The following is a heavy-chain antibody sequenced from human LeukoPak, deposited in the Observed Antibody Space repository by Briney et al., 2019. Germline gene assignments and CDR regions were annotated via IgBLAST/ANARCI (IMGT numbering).Heavy chain of an antibody. J-gene: IGHJ4*02. Sequence: GGSLRLSCAASGFTFRSYSMNWVRQAPGKGLEWVSCISISSNYIYYPDSVKGRFTISRDNAKNSLCLQMNSLRAEDTAVYYCARDGGGGLDYWGQGTLVTVSS. CDR3: ARDGGGGLDY. CDR1: GFTFRSYS. CDR2: ISISSNYI. D-gene: IGHD2-15*01. V-gene: IGHV3-21*01.